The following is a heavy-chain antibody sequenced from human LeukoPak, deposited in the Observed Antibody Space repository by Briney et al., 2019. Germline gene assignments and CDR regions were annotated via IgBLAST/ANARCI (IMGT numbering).Heavy chain of an antibody. D-gene: IGHD1-7*01. CDR1: GYTFTSYG. Sequence: ASVKVSCKASGYTFTSYGISWVRQAPGQGLEWMGWISAYNGNTNYAQKLQGRVTMTTDTSTSTAYMELRSLRSDDTAVYYCARVKVDSPTTYYFDYWGQGTLVTVSS. J-gene: IGHJ4*02. CDR3: ARVKVDSPTTYYFDY. CDR2: ISAYNGNT. V-gene: IGHV1-18*01.